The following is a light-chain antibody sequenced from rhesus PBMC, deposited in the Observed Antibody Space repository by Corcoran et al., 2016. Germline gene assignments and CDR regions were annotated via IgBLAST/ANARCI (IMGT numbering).Light chain of an antibody. CDR2: EAS. CDR1: QGISSY. CDR3: LQHNSYPLT. Sequence: DIQMTQSPSSLSASVGDTVTITCRASQGISSYLNWFQQKPGKASKLLIYEASRLESWVPSRFSGSGSGTEFTLTISSLQPEDFAAYYCLQHNSYPLTFGGGTRWRSN. V-gene: IGKV1-28*01. J-gene: IGKJ4*01.